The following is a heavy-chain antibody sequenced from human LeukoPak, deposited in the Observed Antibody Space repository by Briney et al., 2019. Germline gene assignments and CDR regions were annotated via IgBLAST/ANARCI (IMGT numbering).Heavy chain of an antibody. V-gene: IGHV4-59*11. J-gene: IGHJ4*02. Sequence: SETLSLTCTVSADSISSRYCSWIRQPPGKGLEWIGYIHYSGTTNYNPSLKSRVTISVDTSKKQFSLKLKSVTAADTAVHYCANLHYVSSGSNFDYWGQGTLVTVSS. CDR2: IHYSGTT. CDR3: ANLHYVSSGSNFDY. D-gene: IGHD3-22*01. CDR1: ADSISSRY.